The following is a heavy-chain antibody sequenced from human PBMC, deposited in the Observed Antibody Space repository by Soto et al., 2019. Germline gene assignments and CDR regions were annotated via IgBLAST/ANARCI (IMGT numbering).Heavy chain of an antibody. V-gene: IGHV3-21*01. CDR2: ISRLSSDI. CDR3: ARTYDFWSGPHEAYYYYGMDV. D-gene: IGHD3-3*01. Sequence: GGSLRLSCEGSGFSFGSYSMSWVRQTPGKGLEWVASISRLSSDIDYADSVKGRFTISRDDAKRSLFLQMQSLRVEDTAVYYCARTYDFWSGPHEAYYYYGMDVWGQGTTVTVSS. CDR1: GFSFGSYS. J-gene: IGHJ6*02.